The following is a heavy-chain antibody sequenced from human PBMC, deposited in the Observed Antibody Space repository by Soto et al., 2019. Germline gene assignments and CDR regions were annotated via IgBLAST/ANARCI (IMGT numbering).Heavy chain of an antibody. CDR1: GFTFNSFA. J-gene: IGHJ4*02. CDR3: AKDSRKNNWSPDF. Sequence: GGSLRLSCAASGFTFNSFAMTWVRQAPGKGLEWVSLITGGGGRTYYADSVKGRFTASRDNSKNTVYLQMNSLRAEDTAIYYCAKDSRKNNWSPDFWGQGTRGTVSS. CDR2: ITGGGGRT. D-gene: IGHD3-3*01. V-gene: IGHV3-23*01.